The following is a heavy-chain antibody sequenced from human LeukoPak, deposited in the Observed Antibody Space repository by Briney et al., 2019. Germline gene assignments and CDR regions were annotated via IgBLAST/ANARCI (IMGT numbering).Heavy chain of an antibody. CDR1: GFTFTSSA. Sequence: GASVKVSCKASGFTFTSSAVQWVRQARGQRLEWIGWIVVGSGNTNYAQKFQERVTITRDMSTSTAYMELSSLRSEDTAVYYCAANTELERPERHGFDPWGQGTLVTVSS. V-gene: IGHV1-58*01. J-gene: IGHJ5*02. CDR2: IVVGSGNT. D-gene: IGHD1-1*01. CDR3: AANTELERPERHGFDP.